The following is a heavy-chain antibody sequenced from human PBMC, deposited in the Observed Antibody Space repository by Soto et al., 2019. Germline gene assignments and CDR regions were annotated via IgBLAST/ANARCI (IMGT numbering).Heavy chain of an antibody. Sequence: QVQLVQSGAEVKKPGASVKVSCKPSGYTLNTYYLHWVRQAPGQGLEWMGIIRPSGGGSTYAQKFLGRVTMTRDTSTSTVFMELSSLRSADTAVYYCARGGHIAVVTASFDYWGQGTLVTVSS. D-gene: IGHD2-21*02. CDR2: IRPSGGGS. V-gene: IGHV1-46*02. J-gene: IGHJ4*02. CDR3: ARGGHIAVVTASFDY. CDR1: GYTLNTYY.